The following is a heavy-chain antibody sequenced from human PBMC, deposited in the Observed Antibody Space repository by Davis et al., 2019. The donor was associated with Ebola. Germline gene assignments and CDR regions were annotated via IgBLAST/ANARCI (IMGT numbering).Heavy chain of an antibody. D-gene: IGHD5-18*01. CDR1: GFSLSSYG. CDR2: IWSDETKR. J-gene: IGHJ3*02. Sequence: PGGSLRLSCEASGFSLSSYGVHWVRQAPGKGLEWVAVIWSDETKRHYADSVKGRFTISRDNSRNTLYLQMSSLRAEDTAVYYCARVTASAAFDIWGQGTMVTVSS. CDR3: ARVTASAAFDI. V-gene: IGHV3-33*01.